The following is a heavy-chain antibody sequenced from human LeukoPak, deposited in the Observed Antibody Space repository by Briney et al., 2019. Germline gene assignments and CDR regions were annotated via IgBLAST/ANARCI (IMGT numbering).Heavy chain of an antibody. CDR2: IYYRGST. CDR1: GDSISSSSYY. CDR3: ARRRYYDSTGYLD. J-gene: IGHJ1*01. D-gene: IGHD3-22*01. V-gene: IGHV4-39*01. Sequence: PSETLSLTCTISGDSISSSSYYWGWLRQPPGKGLEWIGDIYYRGSTYYSPSLKSRVSISIDTSNNQFSLTLNSVTAADTALYFCARRRYYDSTGYLDWGQGTLVTVSS.